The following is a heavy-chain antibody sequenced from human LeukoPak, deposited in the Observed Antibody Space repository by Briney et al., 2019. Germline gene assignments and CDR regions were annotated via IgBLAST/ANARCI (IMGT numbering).Heavy chain of an antibody. D-gene: IGHD3-22*01. CDR1: GFTFSSYS. CDR3: ARDSVVIDAFDI. V-gene: IGHV3-21*01. Sequence: GGSLRLSCAASGFTFSSYSMNWVRQAPGKGLEWVSSISSSSSYIYYADSVKGRVTISRDNAKNSLYLQMNSLRAEDTAVYYCARDSVVIDAFDIGGQGTMVTVSS. CDR2: ISSSSSYI. J-gene: IGHJ3*02.